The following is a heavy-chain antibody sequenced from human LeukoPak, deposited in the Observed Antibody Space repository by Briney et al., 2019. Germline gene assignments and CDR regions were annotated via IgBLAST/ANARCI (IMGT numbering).Heavy chain of an antibody. V-gene: IGHV4-59*08. D-gene: IGHD6-6*01. Sequence: ASETLSLTCSVSGGSISGYYWSWIRQPPGKGLEYIGYSYYSGSTDYNPSLKSRVTISVDTSNQFSLMLTSVTAADTAVYYCARQSIAARRAFDIWGQGTMVTVSS. J-gene: IGHJ3*02. CDR1: GGSISGYY. CDR3: ARQSIAARRAFDI. CDR2: SYYSGST.